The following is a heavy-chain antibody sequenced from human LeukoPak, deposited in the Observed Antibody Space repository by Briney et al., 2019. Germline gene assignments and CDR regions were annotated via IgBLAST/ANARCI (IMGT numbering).Heavy chain of an antibody. CDR1: GGSIGSSSYH. Sequence: NASETLSLTCTVSGGSIGSSSYHWGWIRQPPGKGLEWIGTIYYTGSTYYNPSLESRVTISVDTSKNQFSLKLTSVTAADTAVYYCARWAMAAADYWGQGTLVTVSS. V-gene: IGHV4-39*01. J-gene: IGHJ4*02. CDR2: IYYTGST. D-gene: IGHD6-13*01. CDR3: ARWAMAAADY.